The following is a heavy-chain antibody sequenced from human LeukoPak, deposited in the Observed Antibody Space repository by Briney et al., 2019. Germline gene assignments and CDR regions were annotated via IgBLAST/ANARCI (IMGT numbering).Heavy chain of an antibody. CDR2: IVPIFGTA. CDR1: GGTFSSYA. Sequence: ASVKVSCKASGGTFSSYAISWVRQAPGQGLEWMGGIVPIFGTANYAQKFQGRVTITADKSTSTAYMELSSLRSEDTAVYYCAREMDGYDILTGSFDYWGQGTLVTVSS. D-gene: IGHD3-9*01. J-gene: IGHJ4*02. V-gene: IGHV1-69*06. CDR3: AREMDGYDILTGSFDY.